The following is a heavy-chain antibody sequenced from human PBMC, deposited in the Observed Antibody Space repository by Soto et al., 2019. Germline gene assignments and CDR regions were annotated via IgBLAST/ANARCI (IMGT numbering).Heavy chain of an antibody. J-gene: IGHJ4*02. V-gene: IGHV3-23*01. CDR1: GFTFSSYA. CDR3: AKGRGQNWNFDY. Sequence: EVQFLESGGGSVQPGGSLRLSCAASGFTFSSYAMHWVRRPPGKGLEWVSSISGSGGTAYYADSVKGRFSISRDSLVNTLYLQINSLRAEDTAVYYCAKGRGQNWNFDYWGQGTLFTVSP. D-gene: IGHD1-1*01. CDR2: ISGSGGTA.